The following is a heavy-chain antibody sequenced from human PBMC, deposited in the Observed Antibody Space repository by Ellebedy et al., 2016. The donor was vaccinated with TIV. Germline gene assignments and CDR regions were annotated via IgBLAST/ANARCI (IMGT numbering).Heavy chain of an antibody. Sequence: GESLKISCAASGFAFSGYWISWVRQAPGKGLEWVANINQDGSEETYVDSVKGRFIISRDNSKNTLSLQMNSLRAEDTAVYYCARIELTGYWYFDLWGRGTLVTVSS. CDR3: ARIELTGYWYFDL. CDR1: GFAFSGYW. V-gene: IGHV3-7*03. CDR2: INQDGSEE. D-gene: IGHD1-1*01. J-gene: IGHJ2*01.